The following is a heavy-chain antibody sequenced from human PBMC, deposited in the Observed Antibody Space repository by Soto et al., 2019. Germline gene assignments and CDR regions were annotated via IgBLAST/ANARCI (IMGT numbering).Heavy chain of an antibody. D-gene: IGHD2-15*01. CDR1: GGSINSDNYF. Sequence: QVQLQESGPGLVKPSQTLSLTCTVSGGSINSDNYFWTWIRQHPGRGPEWIAYIYYSGSTYYNPSLRSRVTISVDTSKNQFSLKVSSVTAADMAVYYCARVVARSGASDIWGQGTMVTVSS. CDR2: IYYSGST. CDR3: ARVVARSGASDI. V-gene: IGHV4-31*03. J-gene: IGHJ3*02.